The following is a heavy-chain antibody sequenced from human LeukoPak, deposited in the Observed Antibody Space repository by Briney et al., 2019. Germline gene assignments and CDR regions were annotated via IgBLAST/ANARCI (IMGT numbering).Heavy chain of an antibody. J-gene: IGHJ4*02. CDR2: INHSGST. CDR1: GGSFSGYY. V-gene: IGHV4-34*01. CDR3: ARDAAAAGPERVLDY. D-gene: IGHD6-13*01. Sequence: PSETLSLTCAVYGGSFSGYYWSWIRQPPGKGLEWIGEINHSGSTNYNPSLKSRVTISVDTSKNQFSLKLSSVTAADTAVYYCARDAAAAGPERVLDYWGQGPLFPVSS.